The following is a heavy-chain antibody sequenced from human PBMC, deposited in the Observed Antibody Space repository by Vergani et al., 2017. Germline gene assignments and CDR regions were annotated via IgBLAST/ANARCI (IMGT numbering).Heavy chain of an antibody. D-gene: IGHD3-22*01. CDR3: ARGFRGFYDSSGPLDY. J-gene: IGHJ4*02. Sequence: QVQLQQWGAGLLKPSETLSLTCAVYGGSFSGYYWSWIRQPPGKGLEWIGEINHSGSTNYNPSLKSRVTISVDTSKNQFSLKLSSVTAADTAVYYCARGFRGFYDSSGPLDYWGQGTLVTVSS. V-gene: IGHV4-34*01. CDR1: GGSFSGYY. CDR2: INHSGST.